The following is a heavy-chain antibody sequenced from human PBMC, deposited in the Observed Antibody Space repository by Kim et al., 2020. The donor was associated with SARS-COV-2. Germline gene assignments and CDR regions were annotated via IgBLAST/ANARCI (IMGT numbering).Heavy chain of an antibody. D-gene: IGHD3-10*01. Sequence: GGSLRLSCAASGFTFSSYGMHWVRQAPGKGLEWVAVICYDGSNKYYADSVKGRFTISRDNSKNTLYLQMNSLRAEDTAVYYCARDALSYGSGFDYWGQRTLVTVSS. J-gene: IGHJ4*02. V-gene: IGHV3-33*01. CDR1: GFTFSSYG. CDR2: ICYDGSNK. CDR3: ARDALSYGSGFDY.